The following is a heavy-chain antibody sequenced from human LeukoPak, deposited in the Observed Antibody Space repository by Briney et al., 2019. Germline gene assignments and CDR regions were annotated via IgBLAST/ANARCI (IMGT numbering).Heavy chain of an antibody. J-gene: IGHJ5*02. CDR3: ARDPLITATTTWFDP. Sequence: ASVKVSCKASGYTFTSYYVHWVRQAPGQGLEWMGIINPSGGSTRYAQKFQGRVTMTRDTSTKTVYMEMSSLRSEYTAVYYCARDPLITATTTWFDPWGQGTLVTVSS. D-gene: IGHD1-7*01. CDR2: INPSGGST. V-gene: IGHV1-46*01. CDR1: GYTFTSYY.